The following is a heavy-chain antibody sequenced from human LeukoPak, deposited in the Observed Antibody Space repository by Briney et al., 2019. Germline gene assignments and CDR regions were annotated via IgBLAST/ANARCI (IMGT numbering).Heavy chain of an antibody. D-gene: IGHD4-23*01. Sequence: GASVKVSCKASGGTFSSYAISWVRQAPGQGLVWMGGIIPIFGTANYAQKFQGRVTITADESTSTAYMELSSPRSEDTAVYYCARGNYYGGNGFDYWGQGTLVTVSS. V-gene: IGHV1-69*13. CDR1: GGTFSSYA. J-gene: IGHJ4*02. CDR3: ARGNYYGGNGFDY. CDR2: IIPIFGTA.